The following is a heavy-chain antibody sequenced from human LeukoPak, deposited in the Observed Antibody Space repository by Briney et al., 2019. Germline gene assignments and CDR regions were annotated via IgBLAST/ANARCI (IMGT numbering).Heavy chain of an antibody. V-gene: IGHV5-51*01. CDR3: ARLYYYDSSGYYYTLGLGYFDY. CDR1: GYSFTSYW. CDR2: IYPGDSDT. Sequence: GESLKVSCKGSGYSFTSYWIGWVRQMPGKGLEWMGIIYPGDSDTRYSPSFQGQVTISADKSISTAYLQWSSLKASDTAMYYCARLYYYDSSGYYYTLGLGYFDYWGQGTLVTVSS. D-gene: IGHD3-22*01. J-gene: IGHJ4*02.